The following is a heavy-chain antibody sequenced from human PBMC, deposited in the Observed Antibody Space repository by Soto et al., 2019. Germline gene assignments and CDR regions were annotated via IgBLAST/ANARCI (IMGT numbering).Heavy chain of an antibody. J-gene: IGHJ6*02. CDR3: AREDIVVVPAAFNYYYYGMDV. D-gene: IGHD2-2*01. CDR1: GFTFSSYG. Sequence: GGSLRLSCAASGFTFSSYGMHWVRQAPGKGLEWVAVIWYDGSNKYYADSVKGRFTISRDNSKNTLYLQMNSLRAEDTAVYYCAREDIVVVPAAFNYYYYGMDVWGQGTTVT. CDR2: IWYDGSNK. V-gene: IGHV3-33*01.